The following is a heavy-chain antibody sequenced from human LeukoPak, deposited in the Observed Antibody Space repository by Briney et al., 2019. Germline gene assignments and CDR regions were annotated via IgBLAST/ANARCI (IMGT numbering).Heavy chain of an antibody. V-gene: IGHV4-34*01. J-gene: IGHJ4*02. D-gene: IGHD2-2*01. CDR3: ARLPDIVVVPAATHYDY. CDR1: GGSFSGYY. Sequence: SETLSLTCAVYGGSFSGYYWSWIRQPPGKGREWSGEINHSGSTNYNPSLKSRVPISVDTSKNQFSLKLSSVPAADTAVYYCARLPDIVVVPAATHYDYWGQGTLVTVSS. CDR2: INHSGST.